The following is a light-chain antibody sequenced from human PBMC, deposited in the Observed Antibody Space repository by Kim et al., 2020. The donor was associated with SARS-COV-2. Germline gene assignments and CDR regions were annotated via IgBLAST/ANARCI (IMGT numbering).Light chain of an antibody. CDR2: SAT. CDR1: QNILYD. Sequence: LSPGERATLSRGATQNILYDLAWYQQKPGQAPRLVIHSATNRATGVPVRFSATGSGTHFTLTISSLEPEDFAVYYCLQHYNWPLTFGGGTKVDIK. CDR3: LQHYNWPLT. V-gene: IGKV3-11*01. J-gene: IGKJ4*01.